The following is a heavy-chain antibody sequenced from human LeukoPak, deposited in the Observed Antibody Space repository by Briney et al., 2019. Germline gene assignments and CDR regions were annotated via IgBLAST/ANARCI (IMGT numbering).Heavy chain of an antibody. CDR3: ARVRSVKVDTAMATPLGY. Sequence: GASVKVSCKASGYTFTSYDINWVRQATGQGLEWMGWMNPNSGNTGYAQKFQGRVTMTRNTSISTAYMELSSLRSEDTAVYYCARVRSVKVDTAMATPLGYWGQGTLVTVSS. J-gene: IGHJ4*02. V-gene: IGHV1-8*01. D-gene: IGHD5-18*01. CDR1: GYTFTSYD. CDR2: MNPNSGNT.